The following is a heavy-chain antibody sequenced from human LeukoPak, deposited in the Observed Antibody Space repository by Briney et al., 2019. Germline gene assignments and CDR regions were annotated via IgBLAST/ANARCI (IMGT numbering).Heavy chain of an antibody. CDR1: GYTFISYY. CDR2: INPSDGST. CDR3: ARVIVGAYWFDP. D-gene: IGHD1-26*01. V-gene: IGHV1-46*01. J-gene: IGHJ5*02. Sequence: ASVKVSCKASGYTFISYYMHWVRQAPGQGLEWMGIINPSDGSTSYAQKFQGRVTMTRDTSTSTVYMELSSLRSEDTAVYYCARVIVGAYWFDPWGQGTLVTVSS.